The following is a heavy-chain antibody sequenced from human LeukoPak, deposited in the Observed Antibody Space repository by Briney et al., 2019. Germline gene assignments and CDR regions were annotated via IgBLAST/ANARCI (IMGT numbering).Heavy chain of an antibody. J-gene: IGHJ4*02. D-gene: IGHD1-26*01. CDR2: ISYDGSNK. V-gene: IGHV3-30-3*01. CDR3: ARGVSGSYYLQTFEY. Sequence: GRSLRLSCAASGFTFSSYAMHWVRQAPGKGLEWVAVISYDGSNKYYADSVKGRFTISRDNSKNTLYLQMISLRAEDTAVYYCARGVSGSYYLQTFEYWSQGTLVTVSS. CDR1: GFTFSSYA.